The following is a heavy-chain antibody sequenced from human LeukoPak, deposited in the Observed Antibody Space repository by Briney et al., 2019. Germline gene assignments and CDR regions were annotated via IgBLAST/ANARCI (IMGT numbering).Heavy chain of an antibody. CDR2: ISGSGDNT. CDR1: GFTFHYYG. J-gene: IGHJ4*02. V-gene: IGHV3-23*01. Sequence: GGSLRLSCAASGFTFHYYGIHWVRQAPGKGLEWVSTISGSGDNTYYADSVKGRFTISRDNSKNTLYLQMNSLRAEDTAVYYCAKINEAINWGQGTLVTVSS. D-gene: IGHD1-1*01. CDR3: AKINEAIN.